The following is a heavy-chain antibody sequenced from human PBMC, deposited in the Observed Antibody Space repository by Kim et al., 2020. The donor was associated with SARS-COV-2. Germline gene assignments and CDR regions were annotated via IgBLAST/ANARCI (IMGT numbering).Heavy chain of an antibody. J-gene: IGHJ4*02. Sequence: AGSVKGRFTISRDNSKNTLYLQMNSLRAEDTAVYYCAKDVGIAAAGSFDYWGQGTLVTVSS. CDR3: AKDVGIAAAGSFDY. V-gene: IGHV3-23*01. D-gene: IGHD6-13*01.